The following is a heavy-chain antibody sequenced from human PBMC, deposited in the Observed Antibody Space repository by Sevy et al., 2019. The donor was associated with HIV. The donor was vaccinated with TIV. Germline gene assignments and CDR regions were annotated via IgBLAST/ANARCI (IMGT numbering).Heavy chain of an antibody. Sequence: GGSLRLSCTSSGFTFGDYAMSLFRQAPGKGLEWVAFIRRNSHEPYGGTTEYAASVKGRFTISRDDSKSIAYLQMNSLKTEDTAVYYCTRALATADTPEYYFDYWGQGILVTVSS. J-gene: IGHJ4*02. CDR2: IRRNSHEPYGGTT. D-gene: IGHD5-12*01. V-gene: IGHV3-49*03. CDR1: GFTFGDYA. CDR3: TRALATADTPEYYFDY.